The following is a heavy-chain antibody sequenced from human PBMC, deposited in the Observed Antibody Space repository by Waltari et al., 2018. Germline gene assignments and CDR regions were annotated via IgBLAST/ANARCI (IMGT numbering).Heavy chain of an antibody. CDR1: GFTFSSYA. CDR2: ISGSGGST. D-gene: IGHD1-1*01. CDR3: APRTAAGGLDY. Sequence: EVQLLESGGGLVQPGGSLSLSCAASGFTFSSYAMSWVRQAPGKGREWVPAISGSGGSTYYADSVKGRFTISRDNSKNTLYLQMNSLRAEDTAVYYCAPRTAAGGLDYWGQGTLVTVSS. V-gene: IGHV3-23*01. J-gene: IGHJ4*02.